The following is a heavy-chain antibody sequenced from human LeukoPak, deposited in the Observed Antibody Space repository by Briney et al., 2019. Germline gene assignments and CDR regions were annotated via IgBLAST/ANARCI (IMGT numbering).Heavy chain of an antibody. D-gene: IGHD5-24*01. V-gene: IGHV3-30*18. CDR2: ISYDGSNK. CDR1: GFTFSRYG. Sequence: PGGSLRLSCAASGFTFSRYGMHWVRQAPGKGLEWVAVISYDGSNKYYADSVKGRFTISRDNSKNTLYLQMNSLRAEDTAVYYCAKWRDGYNWYLGYWGQGTLVTVSS. CDR3: AKWRDGYNWYLGY. J-gene: IGHJ4*02.